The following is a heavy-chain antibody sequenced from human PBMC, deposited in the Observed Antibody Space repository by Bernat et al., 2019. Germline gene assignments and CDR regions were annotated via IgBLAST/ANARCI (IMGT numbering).Heavy chain of an antibody. J-gene: IGHJ4*02. D-gene: IGHD4-17*01. V-gene: IGHV3-48*03. Sequence: EVQLVESGGGLQQPGGSLRLSCAASGFTFSSFEMNWVRQAPGKGLEWVSYISSSASNIYYADSVKCRFTISRDNSKNSLYLQMNSLRAEDTAVYFCARVTSVIYLDYWGQGTLVTVSS. CDR2: ISSSASNI. CDR3: ARVTSVIYLDY. CDR1: GFTFSSFE.